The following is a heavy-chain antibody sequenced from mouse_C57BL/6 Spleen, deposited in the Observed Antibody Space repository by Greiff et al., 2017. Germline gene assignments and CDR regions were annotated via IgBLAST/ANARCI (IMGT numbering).Heavy chain of an antibody. CDR3: ARLVTTVVGLDV. D-gene: IGHD1-1*01. CDR2: IDPSDSYT. CDR1: GYTFTSYW. J-gene: IGHJ1*03. V-gene: IGHV1-69*01. Sequence: QVQLQQPGAELVMPGASVKLSCKASGYTFTSYWVHWVKQRPGQGLEWIGEIDPSDSYTNYNQKFKGKSTLTVDKSSSTAYMQLSSLTSEDSAVYYCARLVTTVVGLDVWGTGTTVTVSS.